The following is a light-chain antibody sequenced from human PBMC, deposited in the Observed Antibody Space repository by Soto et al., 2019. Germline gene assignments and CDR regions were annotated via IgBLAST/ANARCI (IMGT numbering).Light chain of an antibody. CDR2: EVS. CDR3: SSYTSSSTRV. Sequence: QSVLTQPASVSGSPGQSITISCKGTSSDVGGFNYVSWYQQHPGKAPKLIIYEVSNRPSGVSNRFSGSKSGNTASLTISGRQAEDEADYFCSSYTSSSTRVFGGGTKGTVL. J-gene: IGLJ2*01. V-gene: IGLV2-14*01. CDR1: SSDVGGFNY.